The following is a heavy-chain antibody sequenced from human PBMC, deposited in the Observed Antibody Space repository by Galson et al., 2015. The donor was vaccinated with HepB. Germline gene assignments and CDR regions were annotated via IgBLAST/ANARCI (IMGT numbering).Heavy chain of an antibody. J-gene: IGHJ6*02. CDR2: FDPEDGET. V-gene: IGHV1-24*01. Sequence: SVKVSCKVSGYTLTELSMHWVRQAPGKGLEWMGGFDPEDGETIYAQKFQGRVTMTEDTSTDAAYMELSSLRSEDTAVYHCRGRIRASYYYYGMDVWGQGTTVTVSS. CDR3: RGRIRASYYYYGMDV. CDR1: GYTLTELS. D-gene: IGHD3-10*01.